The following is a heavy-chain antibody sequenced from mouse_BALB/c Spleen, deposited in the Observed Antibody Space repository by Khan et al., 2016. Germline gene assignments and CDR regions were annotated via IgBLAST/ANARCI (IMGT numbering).Heavy chain of an antibody. CDR1: GFAFSRYW. CDR3: AGAEYYGDLAY. CDR2: INPDSYTI. D-gene: IGHD1-1*01. Sequence: EVMLLESGGGLVHPGGSLKLSCAASGFAFSRYWMSWVRQAPGKGLEWIGEINPDSYTINYTPSLKDKFIISRDNAKHTLYLQMSKVGSEDTALDYCAGAEYYGDLAYWGQGTLVTVSA. V-gene: IGHV4-1*02. J-gene: IGHJ3*01.